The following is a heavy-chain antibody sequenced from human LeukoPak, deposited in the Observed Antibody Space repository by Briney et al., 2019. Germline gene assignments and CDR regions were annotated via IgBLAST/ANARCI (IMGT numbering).Heavy chain of an antibody. Sequence: PGGSLRLSCAASGFTFSNAWMSWVRQAPGKGLEWVGRIKSKTDGGATDYAAPVKGRFTISRDDSKNTLYLQMNSLKNEDTAVYCCTTTWRIQLWLIWGQGTLVTVSS. CDR2: IKSKTDGGAT. V-gene: IGHV3-15*01. CDR1: GFTFSNAW. CDR3: TTTWRIQLWLI. D-gene: IGHD5-18*01. J-gene: IGHJ4*02.